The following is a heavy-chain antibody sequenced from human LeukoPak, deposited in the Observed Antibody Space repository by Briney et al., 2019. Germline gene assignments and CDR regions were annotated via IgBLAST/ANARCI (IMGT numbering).Heavy chain of an antibody. D-gene: IGHD3-3*01. CDR1: GFTFSSYG. Sequence: GGSLRLSCAASGFTFSSYGMHWVRQAPGKGLEWMAFIRYDGSNKYYADSVKGRFTISRDNSKNTLYLQMNSLRAEDTAVYYCAKDLYDFWSGYYTFFDYWGQGTLVTVSS. V-gene: IGHV3-30*02. CDR2: IRYDGSNK. CDR3: AKDLYDFWSGYYTFFDY. J-gene: IGHJ4*02.